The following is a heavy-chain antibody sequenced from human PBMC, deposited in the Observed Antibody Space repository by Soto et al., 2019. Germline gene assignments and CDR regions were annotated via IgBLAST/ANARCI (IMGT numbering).Heavy chain of an antibody. J-gene: IGHJ3*02. Sequence: SESLSLTCAVDGWSFSGYYWSWIRQPPGKGLEWIGEINHSGSTNYNPSLKSRVTISVDTSKNQFSLKLSSVTAADTAVYYCAREYYHYIWGSYRQTYAFDIWGQGTMVTVSS. CDR3: AREYYHYIWGSYRQTYAFDI. V-gene: IGHV4-34*01. CDR2: INHSGST. D-gene: IGHD3-16*02. CDR1: GWSFSGYY.